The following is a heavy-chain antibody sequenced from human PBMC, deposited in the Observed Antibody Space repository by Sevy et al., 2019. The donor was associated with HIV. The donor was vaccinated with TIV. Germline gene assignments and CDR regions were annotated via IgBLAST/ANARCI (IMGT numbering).Heavy chain of an antibody. CDR3: AKDVPAAYFDY. V-gene: IGHV3-30*02. J-gene: IGHJ4*02. D-gene: IGHD2-2*01. CDR2: IRSDGSTK. CDR1: GFTFSNYG. Sequence: GGSLRLSCAASGFTFSNYGMHWVRQAPGKGLEWVAFIRSDGSTKYYADSVKGRFTISRDNFKNMVYLQMNSLRAEDTAVYYCAKDVPAAYFDYWGQGTLVTVSS.